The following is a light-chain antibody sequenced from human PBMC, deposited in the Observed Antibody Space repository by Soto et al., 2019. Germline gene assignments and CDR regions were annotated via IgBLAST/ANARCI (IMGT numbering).Light chain of an antibody. Sequence: MAQSRSSLSVSLSARATFSCRASQSINSNLAWYQQKPGQAPRLLMFRASIRAAGFPARFSGSGSGTEFNITISSLQSEDSAVYYCQQYNNWPRATFGGGTKV. CDR3: QQYNNWPRAT. CDR2: RAS. V-gene: IGKV3-15*01. J-gene: IGKJ4*01. CDR1: QSINSN.